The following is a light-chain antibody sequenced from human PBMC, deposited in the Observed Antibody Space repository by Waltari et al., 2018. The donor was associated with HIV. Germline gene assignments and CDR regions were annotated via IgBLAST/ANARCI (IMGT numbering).Light chain of an antibody. CDR2: GAS. J-gene: IGKJ3*01. CDR1: QGICIF. V-gene: IGKV1-27*01. Sequence: DVQMTQSPSSLSAFVGDRVTITCRASQGICIFLAWFQQKPGKVPKLLISGASTLQSGVPSRFSGSGSGTDFALTISSLQPEDVASYYCQKYNSAPFTFGPGTKVDLK. CDR3: QKYNSAPFT.